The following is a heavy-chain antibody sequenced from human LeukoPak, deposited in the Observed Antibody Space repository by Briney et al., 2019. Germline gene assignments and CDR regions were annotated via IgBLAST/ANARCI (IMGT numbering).Heavy chain of an antibody. J-gene: IGHJ3*02. CDR3: ARGGNAFDI. D-gene: IGHD1-26*01. CDR1: GASISGYY. Sequence: SETLSLTCRVAGASISGYYWSWIRQHPGKGLEWIGYIYYGGSTYYNPSLKSRVTISVDTSKNQFSLKLSSVTAADTAVYYCARGGNAFDIWGQGTMVTVSS. V-gene: IGHV4-59*06. CDR2: IYYGGST.